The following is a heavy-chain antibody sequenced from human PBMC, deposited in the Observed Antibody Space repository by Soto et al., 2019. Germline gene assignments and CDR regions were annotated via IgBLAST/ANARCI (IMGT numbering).Heavy chain of an antibody. CDR1: GYTFTSYA. D-gene: IGHD4-17*01. J-gene: IGHJ5*02. CDR2: INAGNGNT. CDR3: ARDHPDYGDYDLDP. V-gene: IGHV1-3*01. Sequence: ASVKVSCKASGYTFTSYAMHWVRQAPGQRLEWMGWINAGNGNTKYSQKFQGRVTITRDTSASTAYMELSSLRSEDTAVYYCARDHPDYGDYDLDPWGQGTLVTVSS.